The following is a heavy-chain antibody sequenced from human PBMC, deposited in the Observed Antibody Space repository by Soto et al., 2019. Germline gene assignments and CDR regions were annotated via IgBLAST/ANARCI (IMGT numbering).Heavy chain of an antibody. J-gene: IGHJ4*02. CDR3: AGDSSGTVGY. CDR2: FYYSGST. V-gene: IGHV4-59*12. CDR1: GGSISSYY. D-gene: IGHD6-19*01. Sequence: QVQLQESGPGLVKPSETLSLTCTVSGGSISSYYWSWIRQPPGKGLEWIGYFYYSGSTNYNPSLKSRVTISVDTSKNQFSLKLSSVTAADTAVYYCAGDSSGTVGYWGQGTLVTVSS.